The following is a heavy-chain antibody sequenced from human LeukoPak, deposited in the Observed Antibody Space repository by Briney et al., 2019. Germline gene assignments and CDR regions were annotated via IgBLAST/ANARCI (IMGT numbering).Heavy chain of an antibody. CDR1: GYTVTRYY. CDR3: ARGSRAGAIDI. CDR2: INPSSGST. D-gene: IGHD6-13*01. J-gene: IGHJ3*02. V-gene: IGHV1-2*02. Sequence: GGSLKLSCKASGYTVTRYYMHWVRQAPGEGLEWMGWINPSSGSTNYAQKFQGRVTMTRDTSITTPYMELRRRRADDTALYYCARGSRAGAIDIWGQGTMVTVSS.